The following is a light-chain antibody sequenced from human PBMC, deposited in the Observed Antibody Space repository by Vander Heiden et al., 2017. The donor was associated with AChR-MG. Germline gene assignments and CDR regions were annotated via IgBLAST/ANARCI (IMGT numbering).Light chain of an antibody. V-gene: IGLV3-19*01. CDR1: SLRRFY. CDR2: GKN. J-gene: IGLJ2*01. Sequence: SSELTQDPAVSVALGQTVRITFQGDSLRRFYGNWYQQRPGQAPLLVMYGKNIRPPGIPDRCSGSTSGSTASMTITGAQAEDEADYYCNSGDSSGDLVVFGGGTRLTVL. CDR3: NSGDSSGDLVV.